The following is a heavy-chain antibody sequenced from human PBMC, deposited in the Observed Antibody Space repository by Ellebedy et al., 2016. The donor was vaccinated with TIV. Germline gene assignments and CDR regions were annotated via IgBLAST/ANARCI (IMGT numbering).Heavy chain of an antibody. CDR1: GFTFSDHN. CDR3: ARDPGLGTGWYYFDY. Sequence: GGSLRLXCEASGFTFSDHNMDWVRQAPGKGLEWVGRIRNKANIYTTEYAASVRGIFTISRDDSKNSVYLQMNSLKTEDTAVYYCARDPGLGTGWYYFDYWGQGTLVTVSS. D-gene: IGHD6-19*01. CDR2: IRNKANIYTT. J-gene: IGHJ4*02. V-gene: IGHV3-72*01.